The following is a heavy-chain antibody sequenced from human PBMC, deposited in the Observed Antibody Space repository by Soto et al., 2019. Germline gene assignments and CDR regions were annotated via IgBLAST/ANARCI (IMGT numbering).Heavy chain of an antibody. CDR1: GFSLTTGGVA. D-gene: IGHD3-9*01. CDR3: ENKLRYLDAMDV. CDR2: IYWNDDK. J-gene: IGHJ6*02. Sequence: SGPTLVNPTQTLTLTCSFSGFSLTTGGVAVGWIRQPPGKALEWLALIYWNDDKRYSPSLKNRLTVTKDTSKNQVVLTLTNMDPVETPTYHPENKLRYLDAMDVWGQGTTVTVSS. V-gene: IGHV2-5*01.